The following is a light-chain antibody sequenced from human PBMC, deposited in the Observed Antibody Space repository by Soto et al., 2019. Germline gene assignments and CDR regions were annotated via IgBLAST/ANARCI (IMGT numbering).Light chain of an antibody. CDR3: CSYSGSRLI. V-gene: IGLV2-23*02. Sequence: QSALTQPASVSGSPGQSITISCTGTTSNVGTYKFVSWYQYHPGKAPKLIIYDVAKRPSGVPDRFSGSKSGNTASLTISGLQPEDEGDYSCCSYSGSRLIFGGGTKLTVL. CDR1: TSNVGTYKF. CDR2: DVA. J-gene: IGLJ2*01.